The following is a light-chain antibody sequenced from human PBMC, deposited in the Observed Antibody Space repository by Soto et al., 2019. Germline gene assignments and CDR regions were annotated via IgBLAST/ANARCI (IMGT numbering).Light chain of an antibody. V-gene: IGKV1-5*03. J-gene: IGKJ2*01. CDR2: KAS. CDR1: QSISSW. Sequence: DIQMTQSPSTLSASVGDRVTITCRASQSISSWLAWYQQKPGKAPKLLMYKASSLESGVPSRFSGSGSGTEFTLTISSLQPADVATYYCQQYNSYPYTFGQGTKLEIK. CDR3: QQYNSYPYT.